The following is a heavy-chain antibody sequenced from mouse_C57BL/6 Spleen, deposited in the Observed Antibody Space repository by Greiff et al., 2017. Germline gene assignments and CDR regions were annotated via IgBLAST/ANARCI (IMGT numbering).Heavy chain of an antibody. D-gene: IGHD2-2*01. CDR3: ARGGYDVYFDC. J-gene: IGHJ2*01. CDR2: INPNNGST. V-gene: IGHV1-26*01. Sequence: EVQLQQSGPELVKPGASVKLSCKASGYTFTGYYMNWVKQSHGKSLEWIGDINPNNGSTNYNQKFKGKATFTVDTSSNTAYMELRSLTTEDSAVYYCARGGYDVYFDCWGQGTTLTASS. CDR1: GYTFTGYY.